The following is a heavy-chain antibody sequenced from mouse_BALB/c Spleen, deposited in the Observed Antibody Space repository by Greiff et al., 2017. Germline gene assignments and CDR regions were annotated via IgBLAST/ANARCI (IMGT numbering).Heavy chain of an antibody. V-gene: IGHV1S22*01. CDR1: GYTFTSYW. CDR2: IYPGSGST. D-gene: IGHD1-1*01. Sequence: LQQPGSELVRPGASVKLSCKASGYTFTSYWMHWVKQRPGQGLEWIGNIYPGSGSTNYDEKFKSKASLTVDTSSSTAYMQLSSLTSEDSAVYYCTRGSDYYGSSYAMDYWGQGTSVTVSS. J-gene: IGHJ4*01. CDR3: TRGSDYYGSSYAMDY.